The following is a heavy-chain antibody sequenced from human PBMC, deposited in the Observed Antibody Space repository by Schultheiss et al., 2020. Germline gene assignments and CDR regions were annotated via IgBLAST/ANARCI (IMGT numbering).Heavy chain of an antibody. Sequence: TLSLTCTVSGGSISSGGYYWSWIRQHPGKGLEWLALIDWDDDKYYSTSLKTRLTISKDTSKNQVVLTMTNMDPVDTATYYCARSAPYYYYGMDVWGQGTTVNVYS. V-gene: IGHV2-70*01. J-gene: IGHJ6*02. CDR2: IDWDDDK. CDR3: ARSAPYYYYGMDV. CDR1: GGSISSGGYY.